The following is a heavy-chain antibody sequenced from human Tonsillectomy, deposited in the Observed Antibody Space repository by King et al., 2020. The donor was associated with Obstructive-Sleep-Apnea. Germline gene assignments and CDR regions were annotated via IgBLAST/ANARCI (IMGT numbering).Heavy chain of an antibody. CDR3: AKEGAVAGAYFDF. V-gene: IGHV3-9*01. CDR1: GFTFDNYA. CDR2: ISWDRGSI. D-gene: IGHD6-13*01. Sequence: VQLVESGGGLVQPGRSLRLSCAASGFTFDNYAVHWVRQAPGKGLEGVSGISWDRGSIRYAGSVKGRFTISRDNAKNSLYLPMNSLRAEDTALYYCAKEGAVAGAYFDFWGQGTLVTVSS. J-gene: IGHJ4*02.